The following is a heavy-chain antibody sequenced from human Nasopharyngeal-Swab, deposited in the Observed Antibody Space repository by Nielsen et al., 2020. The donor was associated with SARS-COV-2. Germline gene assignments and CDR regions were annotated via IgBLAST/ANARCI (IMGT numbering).Heavy chain of an antibody. CDR1: GFTFSDYY. D-gene: IGHD3-22*01. Sequence: GESLKISCAASGFTFSDYYMSWIRQAPGKGLEWVSYISSSGSTIYYADSVKGRFTISRDNAKHSLYLQMNSLRAEDTDVYYCAREPGYDSSGYALGYWGQGTLVTVSS. V-gene: IGHV3-11*04. CDR3: AREPGYDSSGYALGY. J-gene: IGHJ4*02. CDR2: ISSSGSTI.